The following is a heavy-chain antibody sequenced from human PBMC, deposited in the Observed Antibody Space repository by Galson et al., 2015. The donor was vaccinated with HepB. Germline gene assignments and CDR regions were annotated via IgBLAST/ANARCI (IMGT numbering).Heavy chain of an antibody. Sequence: SLRLSCAASGFTFSGSAMHWVRQASGKGLEWVGRIRSKANSYATAYAASVKGRFTISRDDSKNTAYLQMNSLKTEDTAVYYCTRPMPVGATKGAPKNDYWGQGTLVTVSS. V-gene: IGHV3-73*01. CDR3: TRPMPVGATKGAPKNDY. CDR2: IRSKANSYAT. J-gene: IGHJ4*02. CDR1: GFTFSGSA. D-gene: IGHD1-26*01.